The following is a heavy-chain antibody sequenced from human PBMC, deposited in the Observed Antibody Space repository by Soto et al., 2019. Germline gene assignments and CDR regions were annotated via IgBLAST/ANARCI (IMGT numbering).Heavy chain of an antibody. CDR3: ARDLTYYYDSSGHYNGHYFDY. CDR2: ISSSSSYI. V-gene: IGHV3-21*01. Sequence: GGSLRLSCAASGFTFSSYSMNWVRQAPGKGLEWVSSISSSSSYIYYADSVKGRFTISRDNAKNSLYLQMNSLGAEDTAVYYCARDLTYYYDSSGHYNGHYFDYWGQGTLVTVSS. J-gene: IGHJ4*02. CDR1: GFTFSSYS. D-gene: IGHD3-22*01.